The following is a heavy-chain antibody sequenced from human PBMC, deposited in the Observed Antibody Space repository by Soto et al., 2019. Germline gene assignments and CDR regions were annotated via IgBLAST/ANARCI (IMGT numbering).Heavy chain of an antibody. D-gene: IGHD2-8*01. CDR3: ARDVLMVYGTLDY. J-gene: IGHJ4*02. V-gene: IGHV3-30-3*01. CDR1: GFTFSSYA. Sequence: LRLSCAASGFTFSSYAMHWVRQAPGKGLEWVAVISYDGSNKYYADSVKGRFTISRDNSKNTLYLQMNSLRAEDTAVYYCARDVLMVYGTLDYWGQGTLVTVSS. CDR2: ISYDGSNK.